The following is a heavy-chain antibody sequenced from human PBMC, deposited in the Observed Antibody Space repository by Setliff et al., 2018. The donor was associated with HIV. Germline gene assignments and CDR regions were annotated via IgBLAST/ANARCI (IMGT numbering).Heavy chain of an antibody. CDR2: ISAYNGNT. Sequence: ASVKVSCKASGYTFTSYGISWVRQAPGQGLEWMGWISAYNGNTNYAQQLQGRVTLTTDTSTNTAYMELRSLRSDDTAVYYCARFAVAGTKWSDPWGQGTLGTVSS. D-gene: IGHD6-19*01. CDR1: GYTFTSYG. J-gene: IGHJ5*02. CDR3: ARFAVAGTKWSDP. V-gene: IGHV1-18*01.